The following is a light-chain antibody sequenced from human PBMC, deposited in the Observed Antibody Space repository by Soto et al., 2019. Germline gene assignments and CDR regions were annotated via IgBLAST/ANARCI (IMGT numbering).Light chain of an antibody. J-gene: IGKJ1*01. CDR1: QSIRSW. CDR2: KAS. Sequence: DIHMTQSPSTLPASVGDRVPVTCRASQSIRSWLAWYQETPGKAPKLLIYKASLLETGVPSRFSGSGSGTEFTLTISSLQTDDFGTYYCQQYNSHPWTFGQGTKVDIK. V-gene: IGKV1-5*03. CDR3: QQYNSHPWT.